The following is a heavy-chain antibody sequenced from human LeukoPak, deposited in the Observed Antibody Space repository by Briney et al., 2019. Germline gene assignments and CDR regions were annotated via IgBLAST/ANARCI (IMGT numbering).Heavy chain of an antibody. V-gene: IGHV4-59*01. CDR1: GGSISSYY. Sequence: NTSETLSLTCTVSGGSISSYYWSWIRQPPGKGLEYIGHIYYSGSTNYNPSLKSRVTISVDTSKSQFSLRLSSVTAADTAVYYCARVRFGELLRVDYWGQGTLVTVSS. D-gene: IGHD3-10*01. J-gene: IGHJ4*02. CDR2: IYYSGST. CDR3: ARVRFGELLRVDY.